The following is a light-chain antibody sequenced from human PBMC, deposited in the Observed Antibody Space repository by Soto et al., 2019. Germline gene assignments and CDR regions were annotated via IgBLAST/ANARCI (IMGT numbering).Light chain of an antibody. CDR2: WAS. CDR1: RSILSSSSNKNY. J-gene: IGKJ4*01. V-gene: IGKV4-1*01. Sequence: DTVMTQSPDSLAVSLGERATINCRSSRSILSSSSNKNYLAWYQQKPGQPPKLLVYWASTRESGVPDRFSGSGSGTDFTLTIRSLQPDDFATYYCQQYDSYSPLTFGGGTKVEIK. CDR3: QQYDSYSPLT.